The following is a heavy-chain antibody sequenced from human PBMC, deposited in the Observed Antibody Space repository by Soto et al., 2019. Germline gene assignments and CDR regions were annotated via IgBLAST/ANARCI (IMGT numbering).Heavy chain of an antibody. CDR1: GFTFSSYA. J-gene: IGHJ4*02. D-gene: IGHD2-15*01. CDR2: ISGNGGNT. V-gene: IGHV3-64*01. CDR3: ARGRSNRGGYSPVFDS. Sequence: EVQLVESGGGLVQPGGSLRLSCAASGFTFSSYAMHWVRQAPGKGLEFVSAISGNGGNTHYANSVRGRFTISRVNSKNTLYLQMGGLRADDMAVYYCARGRSNRGGYSPVFDSWGQGTLVTVSS.